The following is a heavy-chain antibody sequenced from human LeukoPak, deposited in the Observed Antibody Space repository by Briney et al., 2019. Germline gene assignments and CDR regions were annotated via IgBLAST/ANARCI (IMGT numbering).Heavy chain of an antibody. CDR2: ISHSGGTT. CDR3: TRLSGDYWNYGGNFDS. J-gene: IGHJ4*02. V-gene: IGHV3-23*01. Sequence: PGGSLRLSCAASGFTFSSYAMSWVRQAPGKGPEWVSAISHSGGTTYYADSVKGRCTITRDNSKNTLYLQMNSLKPEDTAVYYCTRLSGDYWNYGGNFDSWGQGTLVTVSS. D-gene: IGHD1-7*01. CDR1: GFTFSSYA.